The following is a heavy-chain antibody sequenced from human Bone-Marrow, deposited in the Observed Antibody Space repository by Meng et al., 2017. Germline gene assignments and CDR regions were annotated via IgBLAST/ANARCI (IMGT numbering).Heavy chain of an antibody. CDR1: GDIFTGHY. CDR2: IHPNSGGT. V-gene: IGHV1-2*06. CDR3: ARVDWGSGADGAYYYYGMDV. Sequence: ASVKVSCKASGDIFTGHYIHWVRQAPGQGLEWMGRIHPNSGGTNYAQNLQGRVTMTRDTSSSTAYMELSSLRSDDTAVYYCARVDWGSGADGAYYYYGMDVWGQGTTVTVSS. J-gene: IGHJ6*02. D-gene: IGHD3-16*01.